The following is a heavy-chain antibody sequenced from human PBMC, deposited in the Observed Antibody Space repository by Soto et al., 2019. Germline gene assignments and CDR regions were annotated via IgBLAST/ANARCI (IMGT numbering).Heavy chain of an antibody. D-gene: IGHD4-17*01. CDR2: IYYSGST. CDR1: GGFISCYY. Sequence: QVQLQASGPGLVTPSESLSLTCTGYGGFISCYYWTWIRPPPGKGLDWIGNIYYSGSTNYSPSLNSLVSIAVDTSKNQFSLKLSSLTAADTSVYYSARHPTLTEYYLDYWGQVTLVTVSS. V-gene: IGHV4-59*08. J-gene: IGHJ4*02. CDR3: ARHPTLTEYYLDY.